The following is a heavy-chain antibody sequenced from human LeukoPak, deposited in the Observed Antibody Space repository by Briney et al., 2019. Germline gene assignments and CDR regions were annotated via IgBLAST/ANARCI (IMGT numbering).Heavy chain of an antibody. CDR3: AKSRFPAATSVLRYYGY. V-gene: IGHV3-23*01. CDR2: ISGSGGST. J-gene: IGHJ4*02. CDR1: GFTFSSYA. D-gene: IGHD3-9*01. Sequence: GGSLRLSCAASGFTFSSYAMSWARQAPGKGLEWVSAISGSGGSTYYADSVKGRFTISRDNSKNTLYLQMNSLRAEDTAVYYCAKSRFPAATSVLRYYGYWGQGTLVTVSS.